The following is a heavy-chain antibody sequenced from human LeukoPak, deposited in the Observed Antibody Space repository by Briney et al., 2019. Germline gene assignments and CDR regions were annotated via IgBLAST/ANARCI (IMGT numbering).Heavy chain of an antibody. CDR2: IWSDASGT. J-gene: IGHJ4*02. Sequence: GGSLRLSCAASGFTLSSYWMHWVRQAPGKGLEWVAAIWSDASGTKYAEAVKGRFTISRDNSKSTLYLLVDSLRAEDTAVYYCARVFSGSGSTGSFDYWGQGTLVIASS. V-gene: IGHV3-33*08. CDR3: ARVFSGSGSTGSFDY. CDR1: GFTLSSYW. D-gene: IGHD6-19*01.